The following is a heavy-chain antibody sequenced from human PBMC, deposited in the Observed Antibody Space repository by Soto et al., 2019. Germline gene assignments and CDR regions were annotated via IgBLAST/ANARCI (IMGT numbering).Heavy chain of an antibody. CDR3: AKDGSYYDYVWGTYRYLFDY. CDR1: GFTFSSYA. CDR2: ISGSGDTT. Sequence: GALRLSCAASGFTFSSYAMSWVRQAPGRGLKWVSTISGSGDTTYYADSVKGRFTISRDNSKNTLYLQMNSLRAEDTAVYYCAKDGSYYDYVWGTYRYLFDYWGQGALVTVSS. J-gene: IGHJ4*02. D-gene: IGHD3-16*02. V-gene: IGHV3-23*01.